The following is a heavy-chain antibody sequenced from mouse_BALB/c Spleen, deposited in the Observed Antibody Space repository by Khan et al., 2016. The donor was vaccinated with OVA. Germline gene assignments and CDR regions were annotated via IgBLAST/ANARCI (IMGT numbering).Heavy chain of an antibody. CDR1: GYSITSDYA. Sequence: VQLKQSGPGLVKPSQSLSLTCTVTGYSITSDYAWNWIRQFPGNKLEWMGYISYSGSTSYNPSLKSRISITRDTSKNQFFLQLNSVTTEDTATYYGARGDYFDYWGQGTTLTVSS. CDR2: ISYSGST. CDR3: ARGDYFDY. J-gene: IGHJ2*01. V-gene: IGHV3-2*02.